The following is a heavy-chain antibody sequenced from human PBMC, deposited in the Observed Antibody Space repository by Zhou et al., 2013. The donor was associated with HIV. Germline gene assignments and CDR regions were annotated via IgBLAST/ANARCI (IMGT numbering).Heavy chain of an antibody. V-gene: IGHV1-18*01. CDR2: ISAYNGNT. D-gene: IGHD1-26*01. CDR1: GYTFTSYG. J-gene: IGHJ6*03. Sequence: QVHLVQSGAEVKKPGASVKVSCKASGYTFTSYGISWVRQAPGQGLEWMGWISAYNGNTNYAQKLQGRVTMTTDTSTSTAYMELRSLRSDDTAVYYCAREGGIVGATTHYYYYYMDVWGKGTTVTVSS. CDR3: AREGGIVGATTHYYYYYMDV.